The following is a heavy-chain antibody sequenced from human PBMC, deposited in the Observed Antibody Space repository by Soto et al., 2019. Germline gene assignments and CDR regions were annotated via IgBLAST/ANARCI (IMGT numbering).Heavy chain of an antibody. Sequence: GSLRLCCAAPVFTFSSYGMHWVRQAPGKGLEWVAVISYDGSNKYYADSVKGRFTISRDNSKNTLYLQMNSLRAEDTAVYYCAKDHDFWSGYIPYYMDVWGQGTTVTVSS. J-gene: IGHJ6*03. CDR2: ISYDGSNK. CDR3: AKDHDFWSGYIPYYMDV. CDR1: VFTFSSYG. D-gene: IGHD3-3*01. V-gene: IGHV3-30*18.